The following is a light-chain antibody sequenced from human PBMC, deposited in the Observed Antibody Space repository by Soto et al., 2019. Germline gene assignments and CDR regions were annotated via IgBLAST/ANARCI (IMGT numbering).Light chain of an antibody. CDR3: SSYAGSSNV. CDR2: EVN. CDR1: SSDVGGYNY. V-gene: IGLV2-8*01. Sequence: QSALTQPPSASGSPGQSVAISCTGTSSDVGGYNYVSWYQQHPGKAPKLMIYEVNNRPSGVPDRFSGSKSGNTASLTGSGLQAEDESDYYCSSYAGSSNVFGTGTKLTVL. J-gene: IGLJ1*01.